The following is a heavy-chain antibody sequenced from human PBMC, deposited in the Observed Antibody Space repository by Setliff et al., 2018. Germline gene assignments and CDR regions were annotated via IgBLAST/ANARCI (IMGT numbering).Heavy chain of an antibody. D-gene: IGHD6-19*01. CDR1: GYSISSGYY. J-gene: IGHJ4*02. Sequence: SETLSLTCAVSGYSISSGYYWGWIRQPPGKGLEWIGSIFWSGTTYYNPSLNSRGTISVDTSRDQFSLRLSSVTAADTAVYYCARLGQWRVLGFFDYWGQGALVTISS. CDR2: IFWSGTT. CDR3: ARLGQWRVLGFFDY. V-gene: IGHV4-38-2*01.